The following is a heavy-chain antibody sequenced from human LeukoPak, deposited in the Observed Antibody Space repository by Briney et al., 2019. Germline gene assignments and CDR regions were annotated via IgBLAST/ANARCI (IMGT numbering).Heavy chain of an antibody. CDR3: ARGAPWGSIYNYYVMDV. CDR1: VGSFSGYY. CDR2: INHSGST. Sequence: SETLSLTCAVYVGSFSGYYWSWVRQPPGKGLEWIGEINHSGSTNYNSSLKGRVTISVDTSKNQFSLKLTSVTAADTAVYYCARGAPWGSIYNYYVMDVWDKGTTVTVSS. J-gene: IGHJ6*04. V-gene: IGHV4-34*01. D-gene: IGHD3-16*01.